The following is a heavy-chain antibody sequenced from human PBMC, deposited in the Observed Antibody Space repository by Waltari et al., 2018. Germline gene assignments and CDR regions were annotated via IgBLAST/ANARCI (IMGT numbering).Heavy chain of an antibody. D-gene: IGHD4-17*01. CDR3: ASLGYVDYGIDY. J-gene: IGHJ4*02. CDR1: GASISSYY. CDR2: IYYSGSA. Sequence: QVQLQESGPGLVKPSETLSLPCTVSGASISSYYWTWIRQPPGKGLEWIAYIYYSGSAKYNPSLKSRLTISVDTSKKEVSLKMRSVTAADTAVYYCASLGYVDYGIDYWGQGTQVTVSS. V-gene: IGHV4-59*01.